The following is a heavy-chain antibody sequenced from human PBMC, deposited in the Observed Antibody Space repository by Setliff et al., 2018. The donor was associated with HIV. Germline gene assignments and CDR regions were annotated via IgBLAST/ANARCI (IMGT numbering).Heavy chain of an antibody. V-gene: IGHV1-2*02. CDR2: VNPRNGGT. Sequence: ASVKVSCKASGGTFTGYSITWVRQAPGQGLEWLGWVNPRNGGTNYAQILQGRVTMTRDTSITTAYLDLSRLRSDDTALYYCVRDKRNYGGIDGIFDFWGQGTLVTVSS. J-gene: IGHJ4*02. CDR3: VRDKRNYGGIDGIFDF. CDR1: GGTFTGYS. D-gene: IGHD4-17*01.